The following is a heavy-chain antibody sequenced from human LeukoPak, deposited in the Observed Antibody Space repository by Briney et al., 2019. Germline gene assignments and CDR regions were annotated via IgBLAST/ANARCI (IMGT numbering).Heavy chain of an antibody. Sequence: NSGGSLRLSCAASGFTFSSYSMNWVRQAPGKGLEWVSSISSSSSYIYYADSVKGRFTISRDNAKNSLYLQMNSLRAEDTAVYYCARVKTGGYRLDYWGQGTLVTVSS. V-gene: IGHV3-21*04. J-gene: IGHJ4*02. D-gene: IGHD5-18*01. CDR1: GFTFSSYS. CDR3: ARVKTGGYRLDY. CDR2: ISSSSSYI.